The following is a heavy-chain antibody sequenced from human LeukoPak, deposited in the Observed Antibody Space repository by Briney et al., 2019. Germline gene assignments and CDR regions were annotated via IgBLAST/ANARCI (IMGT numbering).Heavy chain of an antibody. CDR1: GFTFSSYS. V-gene: IGHV3-21*01. Sequence: GGSLRLSCAASGFTFSSYSMNWVRQAPGKGLEGVSSISSSSSYIYYADSVKGRFTISRDNAKNSLYLQMNSLRAEDTAVYYCARVFGGDYYYDSSGPSSYWGQGTLVTVSS. J-gene: IGHJ4*02. CDR3: ARVFGGDYYYDSSGPSSY. D-gene: IGHD3-22*01. CDR2: ISSSSSYI.